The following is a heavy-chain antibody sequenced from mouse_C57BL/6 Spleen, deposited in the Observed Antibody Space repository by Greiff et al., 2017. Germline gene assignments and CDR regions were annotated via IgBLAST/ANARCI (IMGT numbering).Heavy chain of an antibody. D-gene: IGHD4-1*01. CDR2: IIPCSGSP. V-gene: IGHV1-4*01. Sequence: VQLQPSWAELARPGASVKMSCKASCYTFPSYTMHWVKQRPGQGLAWLGYIIPCSGSPQYNPTFNDKATLTADESASTAYMQLSSLTADDSAFYYCAKAPPGNYYAMDYWGQGTSVTVSS. J-gene: IGHJ4*01. CDR3: AKAPPGNYYAMDY. CDR1: CYTFPSYT.